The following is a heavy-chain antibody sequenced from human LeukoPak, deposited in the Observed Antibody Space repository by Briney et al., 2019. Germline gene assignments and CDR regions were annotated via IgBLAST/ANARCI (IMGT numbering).Heavy chain of an antibody. J-gene: IGHJ6*02. Sequence: ASVKVSCKASGYTLTSFAMHWVRQAPGQRLEWMGWINTGNDNPRYSPKFQGRVTITRDTSANTAYMELSGLRSEDTAVYYCARDYDFWSGYFGLSIDVWGQGTTVIVSS. D-gene: IGHD3-3*01. V-gene: IGHV1-3*04. CDR3: ARDYDFWSGYFGLSIDV. CDR1: GYTLTSFA. CDR2: INTGNDNP.